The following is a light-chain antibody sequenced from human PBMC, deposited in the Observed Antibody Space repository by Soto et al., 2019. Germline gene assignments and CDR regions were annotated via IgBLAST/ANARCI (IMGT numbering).Light chain of an antibody. CDR1: QGIRND. Sequence: AIQMTQSPSSLSASVGDRITITCRASQGIRNDLGWYQQKPGKAPKLLIYAASSLQSGVPSRCSGSGSGTDFTLTFSRLQPGDFATYYCLQDYNYPLTFGGGAKVDIK. CDR2: AAS. J-gene: IGKJ4*01. V-gene: IGKV1-6*01. CDR3: LQDYNYPLT.